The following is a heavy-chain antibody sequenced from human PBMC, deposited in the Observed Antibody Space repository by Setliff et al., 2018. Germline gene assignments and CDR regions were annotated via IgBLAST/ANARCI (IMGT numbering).Heavy chain of an antibody. CDR1: GFSFSSSA. D-gene: IGHD3-22*01. J-gene: IGHJ5*02. CDR3: AARYYYDTLPYGS. V-gene: IGHV1-58*01. Sequence: SVKVSCKASGFSFSSSALQWVRQARGQRLEWIGWIVVGSGHTDYAQNFQERVIITRDMSTSTAYMELTSLTSEDTALYYCAARYYYDTLPYGSWGQGTRVTVSS. CDR2: IVVGSGHT.